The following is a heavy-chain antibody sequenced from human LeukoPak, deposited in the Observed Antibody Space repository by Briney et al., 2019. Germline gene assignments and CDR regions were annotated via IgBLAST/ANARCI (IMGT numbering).Heavy chain of an antibody. D-gene: IGHD6-19*01. Sequence: GGSLRLSCAASGFTFSSYAMSWVCQAPGKGLEWVSEISGSGDNTYYADSVKGRFTISRDNSKNTLYLQMNSLRAEDTAVYYCAKDHSYGSGWFSVGYWGQGALVTVSS. CDR2: ISGSGDNT. CDR3: AKDHSYGSGWFSVGY. J-gene: IGHJ4*02. V-gene: IGHV3-23*01. CDR1: GFTFSSYA.